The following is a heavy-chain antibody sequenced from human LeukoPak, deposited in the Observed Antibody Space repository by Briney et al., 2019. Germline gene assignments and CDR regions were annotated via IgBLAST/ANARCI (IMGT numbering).Heavy chain of an antibody. D-gene: IGHD2-15*01. CDR1: GFTVSSNY. J-gene: IGHJ4*02. CDR3: AAYCSGGSCYGLSRAEAFDY. CDR2: IYSGGST. V-gene: IGHV3-66*01. Sequence: GGSLRLSCAASGFTVSSNYMSWVRQAPGKGLEWVSVIYSGGSTYYADSVKGRFTISRDNSKNTLYLQMNSLRAEDTAVYYCAAYCSGGSCYGLSRAEAFDYWGQGTLVTVSS.